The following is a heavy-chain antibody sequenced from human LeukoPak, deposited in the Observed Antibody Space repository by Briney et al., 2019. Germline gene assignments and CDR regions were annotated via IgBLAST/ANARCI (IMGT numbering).Heavy chain of an antibody. CDR2: IYPGDSDT. Sequence: SGESLKISCKGSGYSFTSYWIDWVRQMPGKGLEWMGIIYPGDSDTRYSPSFQGQVTISADKSISTAYLQWSSLKASDTAMYYCARPQATTVTTAGAFDIWGQGTMVTVSS. V-gene: IGHV5-51*01. D-gene: IGHD4-17*01. J-gene: IGHJ3*02. CDR1: GYSFTSYW. CDR3: ARPQATTVTTAGAFDI.